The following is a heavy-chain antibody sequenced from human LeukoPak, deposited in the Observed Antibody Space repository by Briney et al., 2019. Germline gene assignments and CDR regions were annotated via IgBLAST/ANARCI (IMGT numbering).Heavy chain of an antibody. CDR2: ISSSGTYM. D-gene: IGHD2-21*01. CDR1: GFTFSSYA. Sequence: GGSLRLSCAASGFTFSSYAMSWVRQAPGKGLEWVSSISSSGTYMYYGDSMKGRFTISRDNAKNSLYLQMNSLRAEDTAVYYCARCGGDCFFDSWGQGTLVTVSS. J-gene: IGHJ4*02. V-gene: IGHV3-21*01. CDR3: ARCGGDCFFDS.